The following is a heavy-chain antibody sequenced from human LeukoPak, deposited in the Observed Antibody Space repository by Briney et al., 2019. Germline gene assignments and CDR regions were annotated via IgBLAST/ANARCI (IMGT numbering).Heavy chain of an antibody. V-gene: IGHV3-21*01. D-gene: IGHD4-17*01. Sequence: GGSLRLSCAASGFTFSSYSMNWVRQAPGKGLEWVSSISSSSYIYYADSVKGRFTISRDNAKNSLYLQMNSLRAEDTAVYYCARVAVTIYYYYYMDVWGKGTTVTVSS. CDR2: ISSSSYI. J-gene: IGHJ6*03. CDR1: GFTFSSYS. CDR3: ARVAVTIYYYYYMDV.